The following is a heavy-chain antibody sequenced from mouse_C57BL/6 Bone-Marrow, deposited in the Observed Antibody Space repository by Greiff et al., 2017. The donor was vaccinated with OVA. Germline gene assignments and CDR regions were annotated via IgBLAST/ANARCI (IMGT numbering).Heavy chain of an antibody. Sequence: EVMLVESGEGLVKPGGSLKLSCAASGFTFSSYAMSWVRQTPEKRLEWVAYISSGGDYIYYADTVKGRFTISRDNARNTLYLQRSSLKSEDTAMYYCTRDPYYYGSSHYYAMDYWGQGTSVTVSS. V-gene: IGHV5-9-1*02. CDR1: GFTFSSYA. CDR3: TRDPYYYGSSHYYAMDY. CDR2: ISSGGDYI. D-gene: IGHD1-1*01. J-gene: IGHJ4*01.